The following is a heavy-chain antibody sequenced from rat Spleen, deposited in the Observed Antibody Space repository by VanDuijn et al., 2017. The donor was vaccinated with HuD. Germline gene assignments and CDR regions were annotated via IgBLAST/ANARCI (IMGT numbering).Heavy chain of an antibody. CDR2: FSYDGGNT. CDR1: GFTFSDYG. J-gene: IGHJ2*01. Sequence: EVQLVESGGGLVQPGRSLRLSCAASGFTFSDYGMAWVRQAPTKGLEWVATFSYDGGNTYYRDSVKGRFTISRDNAKSTLYLQMDSLRSEDTATYYCTTDLTIAAISYFDYWGQGVMVTVSS. D-gene: IGHD1-2*01. CDR3: TTDLTIAAISYFDY. V-gene: IGHV5-20*01.